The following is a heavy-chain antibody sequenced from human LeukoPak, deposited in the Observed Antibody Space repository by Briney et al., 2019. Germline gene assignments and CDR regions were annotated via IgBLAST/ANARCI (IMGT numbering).Heavy chain of an antibody. CDR3: AKGHRSSSSFFDS. CDR2: INGRGDDT. J-gene: IGHJ4*02. V-gene: IGHV3-23*01. CDR1: GFTFSSYA. Sequence: GGSLRLSCAASGFTFSSYAMSWVRQAPGRGLEWVSAINGRGDDTYYPDSVKGRFTISRDNSNNTLYLQMNSLRAEDTAVYYCAKGHRSSSSFFDSWGQGILVTVSS. D-gene: IGHD6-19*01.